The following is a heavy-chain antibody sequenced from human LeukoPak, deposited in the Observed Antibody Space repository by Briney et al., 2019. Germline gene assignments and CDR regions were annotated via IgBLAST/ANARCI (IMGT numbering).Heavy chain of an antibody. V-gene: IGHV3-7*01. J-gene: IGHJ4*02. CDR2: IKQDGSEK. D-gene: IGHD5-18*01. CDR1: GFTFSHYW. CDR3: ARAGYTYTTLYY. Sequence: PGGSLRLSCAASGFTFSHYWMTWIRQAPGKGLEWVANIKQDGSEKCYVDSVKGRFTISRDNAKNSLYLQMNSLRVDDTALYYCARAGYTYTTLYYWGQGTLVTVSS.